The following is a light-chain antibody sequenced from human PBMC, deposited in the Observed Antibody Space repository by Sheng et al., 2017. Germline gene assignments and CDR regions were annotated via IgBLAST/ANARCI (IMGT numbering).Light chain of an antibody. V-gene: IGLV1-51*02. Sequence: QPVLTQPPSVSAAPGQKVTISCSGSSSNIGSNYVSWYQQLPGTAPKLLIYGNNNRPSGIPDRFSGSRSGTSATLGITGLQTGDEADYYCGTWDSSLSAGVFGGGTKLTVL. CDR3: GTWDSSLSAGV. CDR2: GNN. J-gene: IGLJ3*02. CDR1: SSNIGSNY.